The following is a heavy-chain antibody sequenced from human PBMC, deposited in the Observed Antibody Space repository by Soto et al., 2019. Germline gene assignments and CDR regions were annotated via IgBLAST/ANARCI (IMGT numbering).Heavy chain of an antibody. CDR2: ISSSSSTI. CDR1: GFTFSSYS. J-gene: IGHJ4*02. V-gene: IGHV3-48*02. Sequence: GGSLRLSCAASGFTFSSYSMNWVRQAPGKGLEWVSYISSSSSTIYYADSVKGRFTISRDKAKNSLYLQMNSLRDEDTAVYYCARGLPSRGYSYGSPVDYWGQGTLVTVSS. D-gene: IGHD5-18*01. CDR3: ARGLPSRGYSYGSPVDY.